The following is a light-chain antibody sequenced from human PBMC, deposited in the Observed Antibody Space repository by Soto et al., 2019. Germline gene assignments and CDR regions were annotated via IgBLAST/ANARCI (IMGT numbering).Light chain of an antibody. J-gene: IGKJ2*01. V-gene: IGKV3-15*01. Sequence: DIVLTQSPATLSVSPGDRVTLSCRASESLFGFLAWYQQKPGQAPRLLMYGVSTRATGIPARFSGGGSATDFTLTISSLQSEDSAFYLCQSYNDWPFAYGLGTRLEI. CDR2: GVS. CDR1: ESLFGF. CDR3: QSYNDWPFA.